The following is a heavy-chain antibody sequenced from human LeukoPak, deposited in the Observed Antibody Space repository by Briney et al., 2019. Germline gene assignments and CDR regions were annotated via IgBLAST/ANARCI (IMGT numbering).Heavy chain of an antibody. CDR2: INPNRGGT. D-gene: IGHD2-2*01. V-gene: IGHV1-2*02. Sequence: ASVTVSRKASGYAFTGYYIHWVRQAPGQGFEWVGWINPNRGGTNYAQKFQGRVRLTRDTSISKAYMELGRLRSDDTAVYYCAIREGYQLPTNVWGQGTTVTVSS. CDR1: GYAFTGYY. CDR3: AIREGYQLPTNV. J-gene: IGHJ6*02.